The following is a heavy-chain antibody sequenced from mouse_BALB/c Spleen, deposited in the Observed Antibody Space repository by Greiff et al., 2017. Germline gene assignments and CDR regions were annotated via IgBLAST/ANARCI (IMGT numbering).Heavy chain of an antibody. CDR1: GYTFTSYW. CDR2: INPSTGYT. D-gene: IGHD2-14*01. V-gene: IGHV1-7*01. J-gene: IGHJ3*01. CDR3: ARGRDDGFAY. Sequence: QVQLKESGAELAKPGASVKMSCKASGYTFTSYWMHWVKQRPGQGLEWIGYINPSTGYTEYNQKFKDKATLTADKSSSTAYMQLSSLTSEDSAVYYCARGRDDGFAYWGQGTLVTVSA.